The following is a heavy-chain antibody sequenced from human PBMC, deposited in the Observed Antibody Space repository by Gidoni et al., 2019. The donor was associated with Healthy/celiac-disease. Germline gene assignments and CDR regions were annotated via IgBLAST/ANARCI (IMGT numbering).Heavy chain of an antibody. D-gene: IGHD2-2*01. Sequence: EVQLVESGGGVVRPGGSLRLSCAASGFPFDDYGMSWVRQAPGKGLEWVSGSNWNGGSTGYADSVKGRFTISRDNAKNSLYLQMNSLRAEDTALYHCARVGGCSSTSCYLQYYYYMDVWGKGTTVTVS. CDR1: GFPFDDYG. CDR3: ARVGGCSSTSCYLQYYYYMDV. CDR2: SNWNGGST. V-gene: IGHV3-20*01. J-gene: IGHJ6*03.